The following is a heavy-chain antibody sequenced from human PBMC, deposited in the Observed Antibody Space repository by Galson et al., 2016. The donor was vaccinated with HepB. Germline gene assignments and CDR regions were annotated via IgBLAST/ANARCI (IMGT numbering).Heavy chain of an antibody. CDR2: IYYSGST. J-gene: IGHJ4*02. CDR1: GGSISSGGYS. V-gene: IGHV4-31*03. D-gene: IGHD6-6*01. Sequence: TLSLTCIVSGGSISSGGYSWSWIRQHPGKGLEWIGYIYYSGSTYYNPSLKSRVTISVDTSKNQFSLKLSSVTAADTAVYYCARVGLGQLANFDYWGQGTLVTVSS. CDR3: ARVGLGQLANFDY.